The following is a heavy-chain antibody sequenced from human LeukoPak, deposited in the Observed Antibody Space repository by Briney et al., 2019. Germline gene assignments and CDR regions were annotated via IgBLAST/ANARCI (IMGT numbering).Heavy chain of an antibody. CDR2: IYHSGST. J-gene: IGHJ3*02. V-gene: IGHV4-59*04. CDR3: AGITIFGVVAIPDAFDI. Sequence: SETLSLTCTVSGGPISSYYWSWIRQPPGKGLEWIGYIYHSGSTYYNPSLKSRVTISVDRSKNQFSLKLSSVTAADTAVYYCAGITIFGVVAIPDAFDIWGQGTMVTVSS. CDR1: GGPISSYY. D-gene: IGHD3-3*01.